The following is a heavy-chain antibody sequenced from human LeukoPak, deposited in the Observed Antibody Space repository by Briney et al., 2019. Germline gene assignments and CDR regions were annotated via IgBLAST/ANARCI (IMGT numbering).Heavy chain of an antibody. Sequence: SVKVSCKASGGTFSSYAISWVRQAPGQGLEWMGRIIPILGIANYAQKFQGRVTITADKSTSTAYMELSSLRSEDTAVYYCAREVLAVAGTKENWFDPWGQGTLVTVSS. J-gene: IGHJ5*02. CDR3: AREVLAVAGTKENWFDP. CDR1: GGTFSSYA. D-gene: IGHD6-19*01. V-gene: IGHV1-69*04. CDR2: IIPILGIA.